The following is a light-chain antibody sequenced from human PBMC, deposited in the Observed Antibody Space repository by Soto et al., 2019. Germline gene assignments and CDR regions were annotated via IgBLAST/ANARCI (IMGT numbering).Light chain of an antibody. CDR2: LGS. J-gene: IGKJ2*01. CDR3: MEAFQTPYT. V-gene: IGKV2-28*01. Sequence: DIVMTQSPLSLPVTPGEPASISCRSSQSLLYGAGYMYVDWYLQKPGQPPHLLIFLGSNRASGVPDRFSGSVSCTDFTLKISRVETEDVGIYYCMEAFQTPYTFGQGTKLEIK. CDR1: QSLLYGAGYMY.